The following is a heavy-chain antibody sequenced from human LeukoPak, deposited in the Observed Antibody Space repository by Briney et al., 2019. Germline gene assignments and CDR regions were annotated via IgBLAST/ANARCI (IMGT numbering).Heavy chain of an antibody. CDR1: GFTFSTYG. CDR2: ISNDGNDT. J-gene: IGHJ4*02. V-gene: IGHV3-30*03. D-gene: IGHD5/OR15-5a*01. CDR3: ARGSDRRVSRIDY. Sequence: GGSLRLSCAASGFTFSTYGMHWVRQAPGKGLDWVSVISNDGNDTNYADSVKGRFTISRDNSKNTLYLQMNSLRAEDTAVYYCARGSDRRVSRIDYWGQGTLVTVSS.